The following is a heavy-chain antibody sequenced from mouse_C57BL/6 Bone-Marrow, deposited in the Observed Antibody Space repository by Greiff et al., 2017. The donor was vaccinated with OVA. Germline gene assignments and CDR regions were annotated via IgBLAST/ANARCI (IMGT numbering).Heavy chain of an antibody. CDR2: ISSGSSTI. J-gene: IGHJ2*01. CDR1: GFTFSDYG. V-gene: IGHV5-17*01. Sequence: EVKLVESGGGLVKPGGSLKLSCAASGFTFSDYGMHWVRQAPEKGLEWVAYISSGSSTIYYAATVKGRFTISRANAKNTLFLQMTSLRSEDTAMYYCATQRDEGTFDYWGQGTTLTVSS. CDR3: ATQRDEGTFDY. D-gene: IGHD3-3*01.